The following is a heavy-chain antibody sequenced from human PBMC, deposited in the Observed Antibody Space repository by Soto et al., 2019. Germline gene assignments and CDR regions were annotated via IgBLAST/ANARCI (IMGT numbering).Heavy chain of an antibody. J-gene: IGHJ3*02. Sequence: KPSETLSLTCTVSGGSISSYYWSWIRQPPGKGLEWIGYIYYSGSTNYNPSLKSRVTISVDTSKNQFSLKLSSVTAADTAVYYCARVPTRGFGYDAFDIWGQGTMVAV. CDR1: GGSISSYY. CDR2: IYYSGST. CDR3: ARVPTRGFGYDAFDI. D-gene: IGHD2-15*01. V-gene: IGHV4-59*01.